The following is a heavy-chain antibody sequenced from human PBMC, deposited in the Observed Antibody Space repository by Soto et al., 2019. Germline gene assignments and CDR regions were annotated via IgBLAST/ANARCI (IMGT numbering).Heavy chain of an antibody. CDR3: ARGLTTSSGWPYYFDY. CDR1: GDSISSGDYY. V-gene: IGHV4-31*03. J-gene: IGHJ4*02. D-gene: IGHD6-19*01. Sequence: SETLSLTCTVSGDSISSGDYYWSWIRQHPGKGLEWIGCIYYSGNTYYNPSLKSRVTISVDTSKNQFSLQLSSVTAADTAVYYCARGLTTSSGWPYYFDYWGQGTLVTVSS. CDR2: IYYSGNT.